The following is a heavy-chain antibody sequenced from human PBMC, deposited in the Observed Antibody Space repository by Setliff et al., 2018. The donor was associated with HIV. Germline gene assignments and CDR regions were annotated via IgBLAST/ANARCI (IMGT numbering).Heavy chain of an antibody. CDR2: TRSKAFSGTT. D-gene: IGHD1-26*01. CDR3: TVPVGATINFDY. Sequence: GGSLRLSCTASGFTFGDYAMSWVRQAPGKGLEWVGFTRSKAFSGTTEYAASVKGRFTISRDDSKSIAYLQMNSLKTEDTAVYYCTVPVGATINFDYCGQGTLVTVSS. J-gene: IGHJ4*02. V-gene: IGHV3-49*04. CDR1: GFTFGDYA.